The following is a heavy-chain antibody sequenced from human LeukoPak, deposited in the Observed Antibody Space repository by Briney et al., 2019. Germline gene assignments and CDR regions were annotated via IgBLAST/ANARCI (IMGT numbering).Heavy chain of an antibody. D-gene: IGHD4-23*01. CDR2: ISSGT. CDR1: GFTFSDYY. CDR3: AKDYGGNYFDY. J-gene: IGHJ4*02. Sequence: IPGGSLRLSCAASGFTFSDYYMSWIRQAPGKGLEWAAYISSGTYYADSVKGRFTISRDNAKNSLYLQMNSLRAEDTALYYCAKDYGGNYFDYWGQGTLVTVSS. V-gene: IGHV3-11*05.